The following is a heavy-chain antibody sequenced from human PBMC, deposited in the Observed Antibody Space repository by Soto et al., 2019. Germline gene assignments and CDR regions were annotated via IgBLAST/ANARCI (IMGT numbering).Heavy chain of an antibody. CDR1: GYTFTSYG. CDR2: ISAYNGNT. J-gene: IGHJ4*02. Sequence: ASVKVSCKASGYTFTSYGISWVRQAPGQGLEWMGWISAYNGNTNYAQKFQERVTITRDMSTSTAYMELSSLRSEDTAVYYCAADKLDTFDYWGQGTLVTVSS. V-gene: IGHV1-18*01. D-gene: IGHD6-13*01. CDR3: AADKLDTFDY.